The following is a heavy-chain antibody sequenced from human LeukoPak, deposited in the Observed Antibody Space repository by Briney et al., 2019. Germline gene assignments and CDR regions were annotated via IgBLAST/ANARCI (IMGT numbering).Heavy chain of an antibody. Sequence: PSETLSLTCTVSGGSISSYYWSWTRQPAGKGLEWIGRIYTSGSTNYNPSLKSRVTMSVDTSKNQFSLKLSSVTAADTAVYYCAGGERFLEWPNWFDPWGQGTLVTVSS. CDR3: AGGERFLEWPNWFDP. V-gene: IGHV4-4*07. D-gene: IGHD3-3*01. J-gene: IGHJ5*02. CDR1: GGSISSYY. CDR2: IYTSGST.